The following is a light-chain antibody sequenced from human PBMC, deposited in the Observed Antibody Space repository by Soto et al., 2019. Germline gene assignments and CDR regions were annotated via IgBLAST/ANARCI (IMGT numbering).Light chain of an antibody. J-gene: IGKJ4*01. CDR1: QGVLYSSTNKNY. Sequence: DIVMTQSPDSLAVSLGERATINCKSSQGVLYSSTNKNYLAWYQQKPGQPPKLLIYWASTRQFGVPDRFSGSGSGTDFTLIISSLQAEDVGIYYCQQYYSPPVTFGGGTKVEIK. CDR2: WAS. CDR3: QQYYSPPVT. V-gene: IGKV4-1*01.